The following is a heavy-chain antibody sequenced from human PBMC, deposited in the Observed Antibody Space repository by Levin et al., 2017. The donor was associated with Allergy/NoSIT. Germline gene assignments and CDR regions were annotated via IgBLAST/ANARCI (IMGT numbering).Heavy chain of an antibody. Sequence: SSETLSLTCAVYGASFSAYYWSWIRQPPGKGLEWIGEINHRGSTNYNPSVTSRVAISVDTSKNQFSLKVTSVTAADTAVYFCARGPRLSSPIFKKNYYYYIDVWGKGTTVTVSS. V-gene: IGHV4-34*01. D-gene: IGHD3-16*02. J-gene: IGHJ6*03. CDR3: ARGPRLSSPIFKKNYYYYIDV. CDR1: GASFSAYY. CDR2: INHRGST.